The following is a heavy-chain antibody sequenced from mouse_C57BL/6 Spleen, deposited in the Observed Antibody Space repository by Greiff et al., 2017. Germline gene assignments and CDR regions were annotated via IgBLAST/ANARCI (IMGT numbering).Heavy chain of an antibody. Sequence: VHVKQSGAELVRPGASVKLSCTASGFNIKDDYMHWVKQRPEQGLEWIGWIDPENGDTEYASKFQGKATITADTSSNTAYLQLSSLTSEDTAVYYCTAITTALDYWGQGTTLTVSS. CDR1: GFNIKDDY. CDR2: IDPENGDT. J-gene: IGHJ2*01. D-gene: IGHD1-1*01. CDR3: TAITTALDY. V-gene: IGHV14-4*01.